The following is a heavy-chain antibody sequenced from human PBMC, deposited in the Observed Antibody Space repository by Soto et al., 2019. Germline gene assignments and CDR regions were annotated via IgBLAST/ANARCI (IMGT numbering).Heavy chain of an antibody. CDR2: ISATGGGT. Sequence: PGGSLRLSCAASGFKFSNYAMSWVRQAPGKGLEWVSLISATGGGTYYADSVKGRFTISRDNSHNTLYLQVHSLTAEDTAVYYCAKDRRAGGYSAFYFGFWGQGAQVTVSS. V-gene: IGHV3-23*01. J-gene: IGHJ4*02. D-gene: IGHD2-15*01. CDR1: GFKFSNYA. CDR3: AKDRRAGGYSAFYFGF.